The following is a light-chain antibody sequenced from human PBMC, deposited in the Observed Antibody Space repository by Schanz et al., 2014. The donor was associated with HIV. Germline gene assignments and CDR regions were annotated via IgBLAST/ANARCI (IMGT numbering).Light chain of an antibody. CDR1: HSINTY. CDR3: QQSYITPLT. Sequence: DIQMTQSPSFLSASIGDRVTITCRASHSINTYLNWYQQKPGKAPRLLISAASNLHSGVPSRFSGSGSGTDFTLTISSLQTEDFATYHCQQSYITPLTFGGGTKVDI. J-gene: IGKJ4*01. V-gene: IGKV1-39*01. CDR2: AAS.